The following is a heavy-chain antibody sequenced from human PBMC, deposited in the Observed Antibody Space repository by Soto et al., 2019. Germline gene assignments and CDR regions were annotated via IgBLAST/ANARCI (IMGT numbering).Heavy chain of an antibody. J-gene: IGHJ5*02. CDR1: GGSITDYS. CDR2: IFSSGST. CDR3: ARDPGVVVTADNWFDP. Sequence: QVQLQESGPGLVKPSETLSLTCTVSGGSITDYSWVWIRQPAGKGLAWIGRIFSSGSTNYNPSLKGRITMSLDTSKNQFALKLNSATATDTAVYFCARDPGVVVTADNWFDPWGQGILVTVSS. V-gene: IGHV4-4*07. D-gene: IGHD2-21*02.